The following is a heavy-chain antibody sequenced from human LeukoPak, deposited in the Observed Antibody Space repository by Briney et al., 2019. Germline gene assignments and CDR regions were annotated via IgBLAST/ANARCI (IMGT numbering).Heavy chain of an antibody. Sequence: ASVKDSCKTSRYTFFNYGITWVRQAPGQGLAWMGWMSGYNGNTNYAQALQGRVTVTTDPSTSTAYMELRNLRSDDTAVYYCARDRYGYSYVDYWGQGTLVTVS. CDR2: MSGYNGNT. CDR3: ARDRYGYSYVDY. CDR1: RYTFFNYG. D-gene: IGHD5-12*01. J-gene: IGHJ4*02. V-gene: IGHV1-18*01.